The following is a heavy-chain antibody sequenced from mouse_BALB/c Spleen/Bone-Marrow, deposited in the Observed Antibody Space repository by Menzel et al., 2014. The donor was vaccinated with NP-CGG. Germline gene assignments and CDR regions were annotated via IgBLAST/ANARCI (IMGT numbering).Heavy chain of an antibody. J-gene: IGHJ2*01. Sequence: DVQLQESGTVLARPGAAVKMSCKASGYTFXNYWMHWVKQRPGRGLEWIGTIYPGNSDTTYNQKFKGKAKLTAVTSTSTAYMDLSSLTNEDSAVYYCTTLARTNFDYWGQGTTLTVSS. CDR2: IYPGNSDT. V-gene: IGHV1-5*01. CDR3: TTLARTNFDY. D-gene: IGHD3-1*01. CDR1: GYTFXNYW.